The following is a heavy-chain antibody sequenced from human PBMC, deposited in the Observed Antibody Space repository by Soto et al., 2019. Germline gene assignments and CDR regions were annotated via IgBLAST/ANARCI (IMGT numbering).Heavy chain of an antibody. CDR2: ISQDGTNK. CDR3: AKDPQDWLRSDFDY. D-gene: IGHD5-12*01. J-gene: IGHJ4*02. Sequence: QVQLVESGGGVVQPGRSLRLSCAASGFTFSSYGMHWVRQAPGKGLEWVAVISQDGTNKYYSDSVKGRFTISRDDSKSTMYLQMNSLRTDDTAVYYCAKDPQDWLRSDFDYWGQGTLVTVSS. V-gene: IGHV3-30*18. CDR1: GFTFSSYG.